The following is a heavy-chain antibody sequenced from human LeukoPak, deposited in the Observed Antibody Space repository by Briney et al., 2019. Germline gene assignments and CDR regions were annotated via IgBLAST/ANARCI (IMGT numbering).Heavy chain of an antibody. V-gene: IGHV1-18*01. CDR1: GYTFTSYG. J-gene: IGHJ5*02. CDR2: ISAYNGDT. Sequence: ASVKVSCKASGYTFTSYGISWVRQAPGQGLEWMGWISAYNGDTNYAQKFQGRVTMTRDTSISTAYMELSRLRSDDTAVYYCARGGYGSGTPAVKEGNWFDPWGQGTLVTVSS. D-gene: IGHD3-10*01. CDR3: ARGGYGSGTPAVKEGNWFDP.